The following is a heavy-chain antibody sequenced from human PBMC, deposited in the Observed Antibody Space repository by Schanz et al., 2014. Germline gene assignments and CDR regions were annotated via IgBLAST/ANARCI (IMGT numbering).Heavy chain of an antibody. Sequence: QGQLVQSGAEVKKPGASVKVSCKASGYTFTSYGITWVRQAPGQGPELMGWINAHTGNTQYAQKFQGRVNMTRDTVTTTVHLELTRLRADDTAIYYCAGVHIATYHYNSPGAFDIWGQGTRVTVSS. D-gene: IGHD3-10*01. CDR2: INAHTGNT. J-gene: IGHJ3*02. CDR3: AGVHIATYHYNSPGAFDI. CDR1: GYTFTSYG. V-gene: IGHV1-18*01.